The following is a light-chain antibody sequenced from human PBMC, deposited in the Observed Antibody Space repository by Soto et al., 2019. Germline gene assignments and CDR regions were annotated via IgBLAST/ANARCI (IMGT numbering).Light chain of an antibody. J-gene: IGLJ2*01. CDR1: SSNIGNNY. V-gene: IGLV1-47*01. CDR2: RNN. Sequence: QSVLTQPPSASGTPGQRVTISCSGSSSNIGNNYVHWYQQLPGTAPKLLIYRNNQRPSGVPDRVSGSKSGTSASLAISGLRSEEEADYYCAAWDDSLSGVVFGGGTKLTVL. CDR3: AAWDDSLSGVV.